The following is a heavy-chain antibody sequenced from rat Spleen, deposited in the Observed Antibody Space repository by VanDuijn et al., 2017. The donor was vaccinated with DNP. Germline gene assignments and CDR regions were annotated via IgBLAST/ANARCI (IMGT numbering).Heavy chain of an antibody. CDR3: TREGYDGSYYYFDY. CDR2: ISTSGGST. V-gene: IGHV5-27*01. J-gene: IGHJ2*01. Sequence: EVQLVEAGGGLVQPGRSLKLSCAASGFIISDYYMAWVRQAPTKGLEWVATISTSGGSTYYRDSVKGRFTISRDNAKSTLYLQMNSLRSEDTATYYCTREGYDGSYYYFDYWGQGVMVTVSS. CDR1: GFIISDYY. D-gene: IGHD1-12*02.